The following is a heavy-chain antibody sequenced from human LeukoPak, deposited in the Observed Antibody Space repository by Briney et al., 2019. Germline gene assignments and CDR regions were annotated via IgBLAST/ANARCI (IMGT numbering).Heavy chain of an antibody. Sequence: GGSLRLSCAASGFTFRNDWMHWVRQAAGKGLGWVSLTNSDGSNTIYADSVKGRCTVSRDNAKSTLYLQMNSLRAEDTAVYYCARDLGYSLDYWGQGTLVTVSS. D-gene: IGHD2-15*01. CDR3: ARDLGYSLDY. CDR2: TNSDGSNT. J-gene: IGHJ4*02. V-gene: IGHV3-74*01. CDR1: GFTFRNDW.